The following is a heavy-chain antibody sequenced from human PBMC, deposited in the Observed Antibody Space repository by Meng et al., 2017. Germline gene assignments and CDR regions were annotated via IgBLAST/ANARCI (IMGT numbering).Heavy chain of an antibody. V-gene: IGHV1-69*01. CDR2: IIPIFGTA. J-gene: IGHJ4*02. D-gene: IGHD4-11*01. Sequence: QVQRVQSGGEVKKPGSSVKVSCKASGGTFSSYAISWVRQAPGQGLEWMGGIIPIFGTANYAQKFQGRVTITADESTSTAYMELRSLRSEDTAVYYCARDDYSNYLPFDYWGQGTLVTVSS. CDR1: GGTFSSYA. CDR3: ARDDYSNYLPFDY.